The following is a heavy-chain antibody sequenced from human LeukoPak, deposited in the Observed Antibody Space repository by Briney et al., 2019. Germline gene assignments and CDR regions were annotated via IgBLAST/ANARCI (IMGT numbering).Heavy chain of an antibody. D-gene: IGHD2-15*01. CDR1: GFTFSSYA. Sequence: GGSLRLSCAASGFTFSSYAMSWVRQAPGKGLEWVSAISGSGGSTYYADSVKGRFTISRDNSKNTLYLEMNGLRAEDTAVYYCARVVTGPNCSGGSCYSDYWGQGTLVTVSS. CDR3: ARVVTGPNCSGGSCYSDY. CDR2: ISGSGGST. V-gene: IGHV3-23*01. J-gene: IGHJ4*02.